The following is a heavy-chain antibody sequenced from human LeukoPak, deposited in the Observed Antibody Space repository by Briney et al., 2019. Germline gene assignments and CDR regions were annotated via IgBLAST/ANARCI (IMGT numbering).Heavy chain of an antibody. CDR1: GFTFSDAW. V-gene: IGHV3-15*01. CDR2: IKSRANGGTT. D-gene: IGHD3-22*01. Sequence: GGSLRLSCAASGFTFSDAWMTWVRQAPGEGLEWVGRIKSRANGGTTDYAAPVKGRFTISRDDSKNTLYLQMNSLKTEDTAVYYCTTAFYDSSVPSSYYYYGMDVWGQGTTVTVSS. J-gene: IGHJ6*02. CDR3: TTAFYDSSVPSSYYYYGMDV.